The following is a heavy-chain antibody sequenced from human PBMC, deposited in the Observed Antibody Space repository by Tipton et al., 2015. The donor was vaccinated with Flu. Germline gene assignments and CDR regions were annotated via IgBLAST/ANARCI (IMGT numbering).Heavy chain of an antibody. CDR3: ARYGTYDGSRYFQH. Sequence: TLSLTCTVSGASINNYYWSWIRQPPGKGLEWIGYIYYSGNTNYNPSLKSRVTMSLDASKSHFSLKLSSVTAADTAVYYCARYGTYDGSRYFQHWGQGTLVTVSS. D-gene: IGHD1-26*01. CDR2: IYYSGNT. CDR1: GASINNYY. V-gene: IGHV4-59*01. J-gene: IGHJ1*01.